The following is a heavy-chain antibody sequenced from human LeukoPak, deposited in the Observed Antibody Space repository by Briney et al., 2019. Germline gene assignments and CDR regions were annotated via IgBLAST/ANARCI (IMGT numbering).Heavy chain of an antibody. V-gene: IGHV3-53*01. J-gene: IGHJ4*02. CDR3: AKNGGSQCYSHLDS. CDR1: GFTVSSNY. CDR2: IYSGGST. D-gene: IGHD2-15*01. Sequence: GVLRLSCAASGFTVSSNYMSWVRQAPGKGLEWVSVIYSGGSTYYADSVKGRFTISRDNSKDTLYLQMNSLRVEDTAVYYCAKNGGSQCYSHLDSWGQGTLVTVSS.